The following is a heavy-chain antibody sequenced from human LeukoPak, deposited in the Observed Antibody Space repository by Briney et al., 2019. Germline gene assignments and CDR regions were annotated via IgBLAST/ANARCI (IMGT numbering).Heavy chain of an antibody. V-gene: IGHV4-4*07. D-gene: IGHD4-17*01. J-gene: IGHJ4*02. CDR3: ASTYGDYMVD. CDR2: IYTSGST. Sequence: SDTLSLTCTVSGASISSYYWSWIRQPPGKGLEWIGSIYTSGSTNYNPSLKSRDTMSVDTSKNQFSLKLSSVTAADTAVYYCASTYGDYMVDWGQGTLVTVSS. CDR1: GASISSYY.